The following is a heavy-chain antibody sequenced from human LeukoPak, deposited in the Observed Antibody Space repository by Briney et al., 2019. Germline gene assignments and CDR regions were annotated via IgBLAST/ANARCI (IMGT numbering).Heavy chain of an antibody. J-gene: IGHJ4*02. Sequence: GGSLRLSCAASGFTFSNHGFHWVRQAPGKGLEWVAVISYDGSNKYYADSVNGRFTISRDNSKNTLYLQMDSLRAEDTAVYYCAREVFGRGRVAIPFDYWGQGTLVTVSS. CDR1: GFTFSNHG. CDR3: AREVFGRGRVAIPFDY. CDR2: ISYDGSNK. D-gene: IGHD2-2*01. V-gene: IGHV3-30*19.